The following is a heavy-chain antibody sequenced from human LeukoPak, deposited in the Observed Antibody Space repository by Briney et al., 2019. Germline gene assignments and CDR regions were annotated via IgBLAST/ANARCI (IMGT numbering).Heavy chain of an antibody. V-gene: IGHV3-9*01. CDR2: ISWNSVGI. CDR1: GFTFDDYN. Sequence: GGSLRLSCAASGFTFDDYNMHWVRQAPGKGLEWVSGISWNSVGIVYADSVEGRFTISRDNAKNSLDLQMNSLRAEDTALYYCAKGALTAYDVYFDYWGQGTLVTVSS. D-gene: IGHD3-9*01. J-gene: IGHJ4*02. CDR3: AKGALTAYDVYFDY.